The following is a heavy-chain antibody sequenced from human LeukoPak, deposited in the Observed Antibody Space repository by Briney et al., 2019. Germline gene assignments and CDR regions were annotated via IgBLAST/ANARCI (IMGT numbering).Heavy chain of an antibody. D-gene: IGHD3-3*02. CDR1: GFTFSSYA. J-gene: IGHJ3*02. V-gene: IGHV3-30-3*01. CDR3: AKDRMTFSGDAFDI. CDR2: ISYDGSNK. Sequence: GGSLRLSCAASGFTFSSYAMHWVRQAPGKGLEWVAVISYDGSNKYYADSVNGRFTISRDNSKNTLYLQMNSLRTEDTAVYYCAKDRMTFSGDAFDIWGQGTKVTVSS.